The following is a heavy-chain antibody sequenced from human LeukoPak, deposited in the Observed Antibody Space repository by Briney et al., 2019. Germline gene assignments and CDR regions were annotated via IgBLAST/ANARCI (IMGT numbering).Heavy chain of an antibody. J-gene: IGHJ6*03. V-gene: IGHV4-59*01. Sequence: SETLSLTCTVSGGSISSYYWSWIRQPAGKGLEWIGYIYYSGSTNYNPSLKSRVTISVDTSKNQFSLKLSSVTAAGTAVYYCASSKYYYYYYMDVWGKGTTVTISS. CDR1: GGSISSYY. CDR2: IYYSGST. D-gene: IGHD2-2*01. CDR3: ASSKYYYYYYMDV.